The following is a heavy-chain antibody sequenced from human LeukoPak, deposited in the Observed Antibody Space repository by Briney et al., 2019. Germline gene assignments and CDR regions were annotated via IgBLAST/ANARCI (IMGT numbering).Heavy chain of an antibody. CDR1: GGSISSGGYY. V-gene: IGHV4-30-2*01. CDR2: IYHSGST. Sequence: NASQTLSLTCTVSGGSISSGGYYWSWIRQPPGKGLEWIGYIYHSGSTYYNPSLKSRVTISVDRSKNQFSLKLSSVTAADTAVYYCARDVKEIRSVAAAGSPRFDYWGQGTLVTVSS. D-gene: IGHD6-13*01. CDR3: ARDVKEIRSVAAAGSPRFDY. J-gene: IGHJ4*02.